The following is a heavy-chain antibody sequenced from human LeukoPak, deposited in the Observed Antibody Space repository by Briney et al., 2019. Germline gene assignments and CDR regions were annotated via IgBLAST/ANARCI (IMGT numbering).Heavy chain of an antibody. V-gene: IGHV4-39*01. CDR3: ARRLRRPHYFAY. CDR2: IYYSGST. CDR1: GGSISSYY. J-gene: IGHJ4*02. D-gene: IGHD4-17*01. Sequence: SETLSLTCTVSGGSISSYYWSWIRQPPGKGLEWIGTIYYSGSTFSNPSFRSRVTISVDTSQNQFSLKLSSVTAADTAVYYCARRLRRPHYFAYWGQGTLVTVSS.